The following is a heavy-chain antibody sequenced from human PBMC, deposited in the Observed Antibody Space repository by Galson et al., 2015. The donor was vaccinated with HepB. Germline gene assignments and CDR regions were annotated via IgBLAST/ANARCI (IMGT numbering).Heavy chain of an antibody. J-gene: IGHJ6*02. CDR2: ISSSSSTI. D-gene: IGHD3-3*01. CDR3: ARARTLRFLEWLSPYGMDV. Sequence: SLRLSCAASGFIFSSYSMNWVRQAPGKGLEWVSYISSSSSTIYYADSVKGRFTISRDNAKNSLYLQMNSLRDEDTAVYYCARARTLRFLEWLSPYGMDVWGQGTTVTVSS. V-gene: IGHV3-48*02. CDR1: GFIFSSYS.